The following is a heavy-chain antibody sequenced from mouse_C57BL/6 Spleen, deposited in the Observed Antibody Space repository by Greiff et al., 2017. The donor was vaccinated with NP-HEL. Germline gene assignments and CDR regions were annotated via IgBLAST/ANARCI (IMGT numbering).Heavy chain of an antibody. Sequence: EVQGVESGPELVKPGASVKMSCKASGYTFTDYNMHWVKQSHGKSLEWIGYINPNNGGTSYNQKFKGKATLTVNKSSSTAYMELRSLTSEASAVYYYARGGVRCYAMDYWGQGTSVTVSS. J-gene: IGHJ4*01. V-gene: IGHV1-22*01. CDR1: GYTFTDYN. CDR2: INPNNGGT. CDR3: ARGGVRCYAMDY. D-gene: IGHD2-14*01.